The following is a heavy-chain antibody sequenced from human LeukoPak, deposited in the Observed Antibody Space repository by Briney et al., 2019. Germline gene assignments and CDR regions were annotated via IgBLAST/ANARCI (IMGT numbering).Heavy chain of an antibody. D-gene: IGHD2-2*02. CDR1: GGSISSGGYY. V-gene: IGHV4-31*03. CDR2: IYYSGST. CDR3: ARTKPGVVPAAIST. Sequence: PSETLSLTCTVSGGSISSGGYYWSWIRQHPGKGLEWIGYIYYSGSTYYNPSLKSRVTISVDTSKNQFSLKLSSVTAADTAVYYCARTKPGVVPAAISTWGQGTLVTVSS. J-gene: IGHJ4*02.